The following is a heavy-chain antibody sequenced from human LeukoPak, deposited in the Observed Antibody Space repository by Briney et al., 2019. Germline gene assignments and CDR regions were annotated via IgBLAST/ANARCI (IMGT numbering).Heavy chain of an antibody. CDR3: ARGRAFPSGIAAAGKGDY. CDR2: INHSGST. V-gene: IGHV4-34*01. CDR1: GGSFSGYY. Sequence: SLETLSLTCAVYGGSFSGYYWSWIRQPPGKGLEWIGEINHSGSTNYNPSLKSRVTISVDTSKNQFSLKLSSVTAADTAVYYCARGRAFPSGIAAAGKGDYWGQGTLVTVSS. J-gene: IGHJ4*02. D-gene: IGHD6-13*01.